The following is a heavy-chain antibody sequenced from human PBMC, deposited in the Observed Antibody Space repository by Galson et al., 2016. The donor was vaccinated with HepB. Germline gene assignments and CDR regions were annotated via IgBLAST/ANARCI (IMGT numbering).Heavy chain of an antibody. V-gene: IGHV4-4*02. Sequence: SETLSLTCTVSGGSITSTNWWSWVRQPPGKGLEWIGEIYHSGRTNYKPSLKSRVTMSVDKSENHFSLKLTSVTAADTAVYYCARRGLGEFLEYYGMDVWGQGTTVTVSS. D-gene: IGHD3-10*01. CDR3: ARRGLGEFLEYYGMDV. CDR1: GGSITSTNW. CDR2: IYHSGRT. J-gene: IGHJ6*02.